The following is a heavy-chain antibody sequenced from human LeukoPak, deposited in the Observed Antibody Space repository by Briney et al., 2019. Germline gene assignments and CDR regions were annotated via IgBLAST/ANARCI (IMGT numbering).Heavy chain of an antibody. CDR3: AKDRGGGYYYDSSGY. Sequence: GGSLRLSCAASGFTFSSYAMSWVRQAPGKGLEWVSAISGSGGSTYYADSVKGRFTISRDNSKNTLYLQMNSLRAEDTAVYYCAKDRGGGYYYDSSGYWGQGTLVTVSS. V-gene: IGHV3-23*01. J-gene: IGHJ4*02. CDR1: GFTFSSYA. CDR2: ISGSGGST. D-gene: IGHD3-22*01.